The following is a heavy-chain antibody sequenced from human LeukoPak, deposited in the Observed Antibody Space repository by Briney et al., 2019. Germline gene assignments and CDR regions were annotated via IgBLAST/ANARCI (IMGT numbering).Heavy chain of an antibody. Sequence: GGSLRLSCAASGFTFSDYYMSWIRQAPGKGLEWVSYISSSGSTIYYADSVKGRFTISRDNAKNSLYLQMNSLRAEDTAVYYCARDLRPGNSSSWEDYYYYMDVWGKGTTVTVSS. J-gene: IGHJ6*03. V-gene: IGHV3-11*01. CDR3: ARDLRPGNSSSWEDYYYYMDV. D-gene: IGHD6-13*01. CDR2: ISSSGSTI. CDR1: GFTFSDYY.